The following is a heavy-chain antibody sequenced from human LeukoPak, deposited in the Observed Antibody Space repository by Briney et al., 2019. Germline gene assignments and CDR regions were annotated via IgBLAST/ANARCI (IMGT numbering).Heavy chain of an antibody. D-gene: IGHD2-2*01. CDR3: AREIHAIVVVPAAQSYYYYGMDV. CDR2: TYYRSNLYN. Sequence: SQTLSLTCAISGDIVSSNSAAWNWIRQSPSRGLEWLGRTYYRSNLYNDYAVSVKSRITINPDTSKNQFSLQLNSVTPEDTAVYYCAREIHAIVVVPAAQSYYYYGMDVWGQGTTVTVSS. V-gene: IGHV6-1*01. CDR1: GDIVSSNSAA. J-gene: IGHJ6*02.